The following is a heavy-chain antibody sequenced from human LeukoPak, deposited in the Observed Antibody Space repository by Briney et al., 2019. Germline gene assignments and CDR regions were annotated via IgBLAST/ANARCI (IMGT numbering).Heavy chain of an antibody. D-gene: IGHD2-15*01. CDR1: GFTFRIYG. J-gene: IGHJ4*02. CDR2: IRYDGSNK. CDR3: AGRCTGDSCYLPFDF. Sequence: PGGSLRLSCAASGFTFRIYGIHWVRQAPGKGLEWVAFIRYDGSNKYYGDSVKGRFTISRDNSKNTLYLQMNSLRAEDTAVYYCAGRCTGDSCYLPFDFWGQGTLVTVSS. V-gene: IGHV3-30*02.